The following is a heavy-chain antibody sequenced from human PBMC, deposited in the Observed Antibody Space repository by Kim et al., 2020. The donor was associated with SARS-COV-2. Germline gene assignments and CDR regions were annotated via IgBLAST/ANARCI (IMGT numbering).Heavy chain of an antibody. D-gene: IGHD3-22*01. CDR3: AKAVNYYDSCASGLVDP. V-gene: IGHV3-23*01. J-gene: IGHJ5*02. CDR2: ISGSGGTT. Sequence: GGSLRLSCAASGFTFNNYAMSWVRQAPGKGLEWVSGISGSGGTTYYADSVKGRFTISRDNSKNTLYLQMNSLRAEDTALYYCAKAVNYYDSCASGLVDPWGQGTLVTVSS. CDR1: GFTFNNYA.